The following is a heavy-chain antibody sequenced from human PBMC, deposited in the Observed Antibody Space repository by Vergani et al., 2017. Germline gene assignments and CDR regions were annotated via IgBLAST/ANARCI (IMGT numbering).Heavy chain of an antibody. J-gene: IGHJ1*01. CDR2: ISYDGTQK. Sequence: QVHLVESGGGVVQPGRSLRLSCVVSGFTSSYYGMHWVRQAPGTGLEWVAVISYDGTQKYYADSVKGRFTISRDNSKSTLYLQMNSLRTEDTAVYYCATKSXGTPGCQIGYFREWGQGTLVTVSS. D-gene: IGHD1-1*01. CDR1: GFTSSYYG. CDR3: ATKSXGTPGCQIGYFRE. V-gene: IGHV3-30*03.